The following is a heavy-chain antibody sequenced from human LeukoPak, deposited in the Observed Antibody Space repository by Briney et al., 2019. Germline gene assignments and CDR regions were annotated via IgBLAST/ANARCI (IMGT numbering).Heavy chain of an antibody. Sequence: PGGSLRLSCAASGFTFSSYGMNWVRQAPGKGLEWVSSISSSSSYIYYADSVKGRFTISRDNAKNSLYLQMNSLRAEDTAVYYCARTLHRDGYNLLFQHWGQGTLVTVSS. V-gene: IGHV3-21*01. J-gene: IGHJ1*01. CDR2: ISSSSSYI. CDR1: GFTFSSYG. CDR3: ARTLHRDGYNLLFQH. D-gene: IGHD5-24*01.